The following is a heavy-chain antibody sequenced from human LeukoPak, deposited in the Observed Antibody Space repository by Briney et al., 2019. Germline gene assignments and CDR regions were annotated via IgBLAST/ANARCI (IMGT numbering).Heavy chain of an antibody. Sequence: GASVKVSCKASGGTFTSYAISWVRQAPGQGLEWMGGIIPIFGTANYAQKFQGRVTITADESTSTAYMELSSLRSEDTAVYYCGSCSGGSCYIMDYWGQGTLVTVSS. CDR2: IIPIFGTA. V-gene: IGHV1-69*01. CDR3: GSCSGGSCYIMDY. J-gene: IGHJ4*02. D-gene: IGHD2-15*01. CDR1: GGTFTSYA.